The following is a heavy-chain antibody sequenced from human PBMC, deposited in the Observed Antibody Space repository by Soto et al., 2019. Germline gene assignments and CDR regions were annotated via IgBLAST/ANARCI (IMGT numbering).Heavy chain of an antibody. CDR2: VSYSGNI. D-gene: IGHD3-22*01. V-gene: IGHV4-59*01. Sequence: SETLSLTCTVSGGSISNYYWNWIRQSPGKGLEWIGYVSYSGNINYSPSLKSRVTISVDTSKNQFSLNLTSVTAADTAVYYCARTYYYDSSGYYPPPAFDIWGQGTMVT. J-gene: IGHJ3*02. CDR1: GGSISNYY. CDR3: ARTYYYDSSGYYPPPAFDI.